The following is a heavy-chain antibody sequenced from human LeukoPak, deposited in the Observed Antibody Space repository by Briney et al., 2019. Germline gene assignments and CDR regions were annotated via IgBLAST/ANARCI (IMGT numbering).Heavy chain of an antibody. CDR2: IKQDGSGK. Sequence: GGSLSLFCAASGCTFSSYWMSWVRQAPGKGLEWVANIKQDGSGKYYVDSVKGRFTISRDNAKNSLYLQMNSLRAEDTAVYYCARDSYSVRAVRSFDYWGQGTLVTVSS. CDR3: ARDSYSVRAVRSFDY. J-gene: IGHJ4*02. D-gene: IGHD3-10*01. V-gene: IGHV3-7*01. CDR1: GCTFSSYW.